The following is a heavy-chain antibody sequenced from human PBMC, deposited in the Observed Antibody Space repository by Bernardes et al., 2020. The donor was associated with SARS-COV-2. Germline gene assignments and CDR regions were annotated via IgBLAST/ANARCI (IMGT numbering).Heavy chain of an antibody. CDR2: ISYDGSEK. CDR3: ARDGLDSGNHFRADAFDI. V-gene: IGHV3-30*03. D-gene: IGHD1-26*01. Sequence: SLRLSCAASGFTFSRYAMHWVRQAPGKGLEWVAVISYDGSEKYYADSVQGRFTISRDNSKNTLFMHMNSLRAEETAVYYCARDGLDSGNHFRADAFDIWGQGTLVSVSS. J-gene: IGHJ3*02. CDR1: GFTFSRYA.